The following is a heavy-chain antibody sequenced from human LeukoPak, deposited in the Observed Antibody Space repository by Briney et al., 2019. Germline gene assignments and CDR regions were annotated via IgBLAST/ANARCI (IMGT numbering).Heavy chain of an antibody. J-gene: IGHJ5*02. Sequence: SETLSLTCTVSDGSISSSSYYWGWIRQPPGKGLEWIGSIYYSGSTYYNPSLKSRVTISVDTSKNQFSLKLSSVTAADTAMYYCARGLPKHDFGDYGGTWFDPWGQGTLVTVSS. V-gene: IGHV4-39*07. CDR3: ARGLPKHDFGDYGGTWFDP. CDR1: DGSISSSSYY. CDR2: IYYSGST. D-gene: IGHD4-17*01.